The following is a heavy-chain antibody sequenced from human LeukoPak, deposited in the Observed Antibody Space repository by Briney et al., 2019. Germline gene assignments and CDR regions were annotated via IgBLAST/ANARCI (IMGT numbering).Heavy chain of an antibody. CDR2: ISAYNGNT. CDR1: GYTFTSYG. V-gene: IGHV1-18*01. Sequence: ASVKVSCKASGYTFTSYGISWVRQAPGQGLEWMGWISAYNGNTNYAQKLQGRVTMTTDTSTSTAYMELRSLRPDDTAVYYCASAYDSSGYYYHWGQGTLVTVSS. J-gene: IGHJ5*02. D-gene: IGHD3-22*01. CDR3: ASAYDSSGYYYH.